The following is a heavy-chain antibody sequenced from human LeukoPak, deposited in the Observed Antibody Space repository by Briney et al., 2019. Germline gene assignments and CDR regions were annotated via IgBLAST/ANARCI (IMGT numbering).Heavy chain of an antibody. CDR1: GYTFTGYY. V-gene: IGHV1-2*02. Sequence: GASVKVSCKASGYTFTGYYMHWVRQAPGQGLEGMGWINPNSGGTNYAQKFQGRVTMTRDTSISTAYMELSRLRSDDTAVYYCARGEVVVVPAAMRNYWGQGTLVTVSS. D-gene: IGHD2-2*01. CDR2: INPNSGGT. CDR3: ARGEVVVVPAAMRNY. J-gene: IGHJ4*02.